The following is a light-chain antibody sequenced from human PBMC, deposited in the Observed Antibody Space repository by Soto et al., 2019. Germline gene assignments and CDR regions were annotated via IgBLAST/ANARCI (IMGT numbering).Light chain of an antibody. J-gene: IGKJ3*01. V-gene: IGKV3D-20*02. CDR2: DAS. CDR3: QHRHN. CDR1: QSVSSSY. Sequence: EIVLTQSPGTLSLSPGERATLSCRASQSVSSSYLAWYQQKPGQAPRLLIYDASNRATGIPARFSGSGSGTDFTLTINSLQPEDFAVYYCQHRHNFGPGTKVDFK.